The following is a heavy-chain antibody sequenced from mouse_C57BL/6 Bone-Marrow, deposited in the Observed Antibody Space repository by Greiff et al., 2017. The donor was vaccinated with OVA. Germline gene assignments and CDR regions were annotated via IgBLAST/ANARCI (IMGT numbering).Heavy chain of an antibody. Sequence: VHLQQSGAELVRPGASVKLSCTASGFNIKDDYMHWVKQRPEQGLEWIGWIDPENGDTEYASKFQGKATLTADTSSSTAYLQLSSLTSEDTAVYYCTTLRPYYYAMDYWGRGTAVTVSS. J-gene: IGHJ4*01. CDR2: IDPENGDT. V-gene: IGHV14-4*01. CDR3: TTLRPYYYAMDY. D-gene: IGHD1-2*01. CDR1: GFNIKDDY.